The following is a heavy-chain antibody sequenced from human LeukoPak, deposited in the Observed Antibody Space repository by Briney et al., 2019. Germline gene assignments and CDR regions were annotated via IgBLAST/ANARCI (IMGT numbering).Heavy chain of an antibody. CDR1: GGTFSSYA. Sequence: SVTVSCKASGGTFSSYAISWVRQAPGQGLEWMGGIIPIFGTANYAQKFQGRVTITADESTSTAYMELSSLRSEDTAVYYCAREGGLASIAARPESSESIGMDVWGQGTTVTVSS. CDR2: IIPIFGTA. J-gene: IGHJ6*02. D-gene: IGHD6-6*01. V-gene: IGHV1-69*13. CDR3: AREGGLASIAARPESSESIGMDV.